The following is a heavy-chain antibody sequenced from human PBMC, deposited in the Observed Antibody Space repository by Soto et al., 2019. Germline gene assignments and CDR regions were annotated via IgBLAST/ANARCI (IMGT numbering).Heavy chain of an antibody. Sequence: HPACSLGLGCAASGLTVSSYAMSWVRQAPGKGLEWVSAISGSGGSTYYADSVKGRFTISRDNSKNTLYLQMNSLRAEDTAVYYCEKGGQSYGSESDYWGQGTLVTVSS. V-gene: IGHV3-23*01. CDR3: EKGGQSYGSESDY. D-gene: IGHD3-10*01. CDR1: GLTVSSYA. CDR2: ISGSGGST. J-gene: IGHJ4*02.